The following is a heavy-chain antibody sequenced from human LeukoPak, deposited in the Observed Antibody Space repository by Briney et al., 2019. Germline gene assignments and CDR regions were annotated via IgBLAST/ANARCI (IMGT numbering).Heavy chain of an antibody. V-gene: IGHV4-59*01. Sequence: PSETLSLTCTVSGGSITNYYWSWIRQPPGKRLEWIGYIYYGGNTNYNPSLKSRVTISTDTTKNRFSLKLTSVTAADTAVYYCARSRAFNSGAFDPWGQGSLVTVSS. CDR3: ARSRAFNSGAFDP. J-gene: IGHJ5*02. CDR1: GGSITNYY. D-gene: IGHD1-26*01. CDR2: IYYGGNT.